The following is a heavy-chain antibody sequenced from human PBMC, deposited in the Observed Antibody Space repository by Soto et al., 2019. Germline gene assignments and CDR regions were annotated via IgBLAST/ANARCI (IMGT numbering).Heavy chain of an antibody. CDR2: LNSDVITT. D-gene: IGHD1-26*01. Sequence: PXLSLRLSCPTPGFSVSGDYRHSVRQAPGKGLVWVSRLNSDVITTSYADSVKGRFTISRDNAKNTLYLQMNSLRAEDTAVHYCTRERWEGHHYGMDVWGQGTTVTVSS. V-gene: IGHV3-74*01. CDR1: GFSVSGDY. CDR3: TRERWEGHHYGMDV. J-gene: IGHJ6*02.